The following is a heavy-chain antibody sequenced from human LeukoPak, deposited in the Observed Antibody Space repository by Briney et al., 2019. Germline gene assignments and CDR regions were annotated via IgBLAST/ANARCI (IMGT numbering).Heavy chain of an antibody. D-gene: IGHD3-3*01. Sequence: GSSVKVPCKASGGTFSSYAISWVRQAPGQGLEWMGRIIPIFGTANYAHKLQVRVTITTDESTRTAYMELSSLRYEDTAVYYCASGSYXXFWSGYSXYYXXYXDVWGKXXTVXXSS. CDR2: IIPIFGTA. CDR1: GGTFSSYA. J-gene: IGHJ6*03. V-gene: IGHV1-69*05. CDR3: ASGSYXXFWSGYSXYYXXYXDV.